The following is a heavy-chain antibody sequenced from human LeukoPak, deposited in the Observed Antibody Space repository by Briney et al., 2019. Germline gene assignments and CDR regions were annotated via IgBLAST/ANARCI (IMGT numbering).Heavy chain of an antibody. V-gene: IGHV4-34*01. Sequence: SETLSLTCAVYGGSFSGYYWSWIRQPPGKGLEWIGEINHSGSTNYNPSLKSRVTMSVDTSKNQFSLKLSSVTAADTAVYYCARDRVWFGELAANWFDPWGQGTLVTVSS. CDR1: GGSFSGYY. CDR3: ARDRVWFGELAANWFDP. D-gene: IGHD3-10*01. CDR2: INHSGST. J-gene: IGHJ5*02.